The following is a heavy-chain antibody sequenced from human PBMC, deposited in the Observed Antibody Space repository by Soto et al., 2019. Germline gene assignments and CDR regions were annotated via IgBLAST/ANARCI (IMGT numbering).Heavy chain of an antibody. CDR1: VFTFSNYS. CDR3: AIPKLRGVSITRGWGMDV. Sequence: GGSLRLSCSASVFTFSNYSMNWVRQAPGKGLEWVSSISSSSSYIYYADSVKGRFTISRDNAKNSLYLQMNSLRAEDTAVYYCAIPKLRGVSITRGWGMDVWGQGNTVTVSS. V-gene: IGHV3-21*01. D-gene: IGHD3-10*01. J-gene: IGHJ6*02. CDR2: ISSSSSYI.